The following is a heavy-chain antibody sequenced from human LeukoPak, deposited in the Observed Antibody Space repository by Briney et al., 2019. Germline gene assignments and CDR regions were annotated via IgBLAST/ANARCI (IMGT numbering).Heavy chain of an antibody. CDR3: APLGVTTWLDY. CDR2: ISGSGGST. CDR1: GFTFSSYA. J-gene: IGHJ4*02. Sequence: GGSLRLSCAASGFTFSSYAMSWVRQAPGKGLEWVSAISGSGGSTHYADSVKGRFTISRDDSKNTLYLQMNSLRAEDTAVYYCAPLGVTTWLDYWGQGTLVTVSS. V-gene: IGHV3-23*01. D-gene: IGHD4-17*01.